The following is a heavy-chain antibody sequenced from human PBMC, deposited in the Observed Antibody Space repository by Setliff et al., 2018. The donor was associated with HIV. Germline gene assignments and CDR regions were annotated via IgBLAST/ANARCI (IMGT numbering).Heavy chain of an antibody. V-gene: IGHV4-34*01. CDR1: GGSFSGYY. CDR2: INHSGST. Sequence: PSETLSLTCAVYGGSFSGYYWSWIRQPPGKGLEWIGEINHSGSTNYNPSLKSRVTISVDTSKNQFSLKLSSVTAADTAVYYCARVIGSPAGPPYYYYYYMDVWGKGTTVTVSS. J-gene: IGHJ6*03. D-gene: IGHD2-2*01. CDR3: ARVIGSPAGPPYYYYYYMDV.